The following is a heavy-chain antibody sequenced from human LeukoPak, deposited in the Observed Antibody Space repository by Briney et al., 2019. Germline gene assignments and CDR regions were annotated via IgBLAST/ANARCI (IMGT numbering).Heavy chain of an antibody. CDR1: GYTFTSYA. D-gene: IGHD3-9*01. Sequence: GASVKVSCKASGYTFTSYAMNWVRQAPGQGLEWMGWINTNTGNPTYAQGFTGRFVFSLDTSVSTAYLQISSLKAEDTAVYYCARDGELVPYYYYYYGMDVWGQGTTVTVSS. CDR2: INTNTGNP. J-gene: IGHJ6*02. V-gene: IGHV7-4-1*02. CDR3: ARDGELVPYYYYYYGMDV.